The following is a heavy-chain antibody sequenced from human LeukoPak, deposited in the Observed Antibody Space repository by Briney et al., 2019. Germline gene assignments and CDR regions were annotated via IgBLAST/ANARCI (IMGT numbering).Heavy chain of an antibody. CDR1: GYTFTSYG. CDR3: ARFIVATINYYYYYYMDV. D-gene: IGHD5-12*01. Sequence: ASVKVSCKASGYTFTSYGISWVRQAPGQGLERMGWISAYNGNTNYAQKLQGRVTMTTDTSTSTAYMELRSLRSDDTAVYYCARFIVATINYYYYYYMDVWGKGTTVTVSS. J-gene: IGHJ6*03. CDR2: ISAYNGNT. V-gene: IGHV1-18*01.